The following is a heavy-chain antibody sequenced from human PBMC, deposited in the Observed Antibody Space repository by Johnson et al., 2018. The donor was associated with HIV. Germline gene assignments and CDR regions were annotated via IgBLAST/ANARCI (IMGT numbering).Heavy chain of an antibody. CDR1: DSTVSGNY. CDR2: IYTVGSRT. D-gene: IGHD3-3*01. Sequence: VQLVESGGGLIQPGGSLRLSCAASDSTVSGNYMSWVRQAPGKGLEWVSRIYTVGSRTTYADSVRGRFTICRDNAKYTVDLQMNSLRAEDTAVYYCARDAGVDDAFDIWGQGTMVTVSS. V-gene: IGHV3-53*01. J-gene: IGHJ3*02. CDR3: ARDAGVDDAFDI.